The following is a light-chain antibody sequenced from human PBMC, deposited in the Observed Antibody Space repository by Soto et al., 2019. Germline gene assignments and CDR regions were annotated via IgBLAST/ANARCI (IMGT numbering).Light chain of an antibody. V-gene: IGLV1-44*01. CDR3: AAWDDSLNGPWV. CDR1: SSNIGSNT. J-gene: IGLJ3*02. Sequence: QSVLTQPPSASGTPGQRVTISCSGSSSNIGSNTVNWYQQLPGTAPKLLIYSNNQRPSGVPDRFSGSKSGTSASLAISGLQSEDEADYYCAAWDDSLNGPWVFGGGTKLPVL. CDR2: SNN.